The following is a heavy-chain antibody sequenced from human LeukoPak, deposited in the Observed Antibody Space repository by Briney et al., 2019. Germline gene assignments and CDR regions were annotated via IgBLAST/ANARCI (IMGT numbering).Heavy chain of an antibody. Sequence: GGSLRLSCAASGFTFSSYEMNWVRQAPGKGLEWVSYISNSGTAIYYADSVKGRFTISRDNAKSSLYLQMNSLRAEDTAVYWAVAGTTYWGQGTLVTVSS. CDR1: GFTFSSYE. CDR3: VAGTTY. V-gene: IGHV3-48*03. J-gene: IGHJ4*02. CDR2: ISNSGTAI. D-gene: IGHD6-19*01.